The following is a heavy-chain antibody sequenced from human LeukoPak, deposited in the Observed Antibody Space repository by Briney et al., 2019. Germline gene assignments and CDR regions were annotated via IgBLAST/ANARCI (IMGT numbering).Heavy chain of an antibody. CDR3: ARGSLYGLGKGADY. J-gene: IGHJ4*02. D-gene: IGHD3-10*01. Sequence: GGSLRLSCAASGFTFSSYWMSWVRQAPGKGLEWVANIKQDGSEKYYVDSVKGGFTISRDNAKNSLYLQMNSLRAEDTAVYYCARGSLYGLGKGADYWGQGTLVTVSS. V-gene: IGHV3-7*01. CDR1: GFTFSSYW. CDR2: IKQDGSEK.